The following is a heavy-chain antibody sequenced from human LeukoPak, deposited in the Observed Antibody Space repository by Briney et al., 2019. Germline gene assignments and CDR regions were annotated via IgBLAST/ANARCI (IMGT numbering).Heavy chain of an antibody. J-gene: IGHJ4*02. CDR1: GFTFSSYS. CDR2: ISSSSSYI. Sequence: PGGSLRLSCAASGFTFSSYSTNWVRQAPGKGLEWVSSISSSSSYIYYADSVKGRFTISRDNAKNSLYLQMNSLRAEDTAVYYCARDAYCGGDCYSANFDYWGQGTLVTVSS. CDR3: ARDAYCGGDCYSANFDY. V-gene: IGHV3-21*01. D-gene: IGHD2-21*02.